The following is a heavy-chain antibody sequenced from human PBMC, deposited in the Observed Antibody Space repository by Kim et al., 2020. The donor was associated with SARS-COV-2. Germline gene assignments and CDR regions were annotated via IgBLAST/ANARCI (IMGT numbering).Heavy chain of an antibody. CDR3: ARDLGVAADGLDF. V-gene: IGHV6-1*01. CDR1: GDSVSSNSAA. D-gene: IGHD6-13*01. CDR2: TYYRSKWYN. J-gene: IGHJ4*02. Sequence: SQTLSLTCAISGDSVSSNSAAWHWIRQSPARGLEWLGRTYYRSKWYNDYAVSVKSRITINPDTSKNQFSLQLNSVTPEDTAVYYCARDLGVAADGLDFWGQGTLVTVSS.